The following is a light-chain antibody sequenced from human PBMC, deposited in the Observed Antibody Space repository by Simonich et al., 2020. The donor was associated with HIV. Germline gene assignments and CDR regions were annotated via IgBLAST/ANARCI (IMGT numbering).Light chain of an antibody. Sequence: SYELTQPPSVSVSPGQTARITCSGDALPKQYAYWYQQKPGQAPVLVIYKDSERPSGIPERFSGSSSGTTVTLTISGVQGEDEADYYCQSADSSGTVVFGGGTKLTVL. CDR1: ALPKQY. V-gene: IGLV3-25*03. CDR3: QSADSSGTVV. CDR2: KDS. J-gene: IGLJ2*01.